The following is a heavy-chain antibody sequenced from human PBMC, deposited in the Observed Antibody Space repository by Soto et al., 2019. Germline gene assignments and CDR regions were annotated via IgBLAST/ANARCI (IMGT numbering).Heavy chain of an antibody. J-gene: IGHJ3*01. CDR3: ARGDRGAFDL. V-gene: IGHV3-74*01. CDR2: IHSDGSST. Sequence: EVQLVESGGGLVRPGGSLRLSCAASGFTFSYYWMHWVRQAPGKGMVWVSRIHSDGSSTTYADFVKGRFIISRENARNSVDLQMNSVRVGHTAVYYCARGDRGAFDLWGQGTVVTVSS. D-gene: IGHD1-26*01. CDR1: GFTFSYYW.